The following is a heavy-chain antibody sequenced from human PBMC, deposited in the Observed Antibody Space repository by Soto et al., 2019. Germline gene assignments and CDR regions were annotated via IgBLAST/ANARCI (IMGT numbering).Heavy chain of an antibody. D-gene: IGHD4-17*01. CDR1: GFTIRNYP. CDR3: GKDDGGNTSTEPY. V-gene: IGHV3-23*01. J-gene: IGHJ4*02. Sequence: VQLLESGGGLVQPGGSLRLSCAVSGFTIRNYPMSWVRQAPGKGLEWVSGMSGSGDRTYYADSVKGRFTISKDFFESSLSRQLDRLRVEDTAVYFCGKDDGGNTSTEPYWGRGTLVTVSS. CDR2: MSGSGDRT.